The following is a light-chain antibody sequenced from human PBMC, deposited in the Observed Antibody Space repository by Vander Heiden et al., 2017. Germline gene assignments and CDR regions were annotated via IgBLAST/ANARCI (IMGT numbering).Light chain of an antibody. V-gene: IGKV3-15*01. CDR3: MQYDTWPLG. CDR2: GAS. Sequence: ETVITQSPATMPVPPGESATLSCSVRQTGRRKLAWYQQKPGQPPKLLIYGASTRATGFPARFSGTGSGTEFTLTISSLESEDFAVYYCMQYDTWPLGFGPGTKVDIK. CDR1: QTGRRK. J-gene: IGKJ3*01.